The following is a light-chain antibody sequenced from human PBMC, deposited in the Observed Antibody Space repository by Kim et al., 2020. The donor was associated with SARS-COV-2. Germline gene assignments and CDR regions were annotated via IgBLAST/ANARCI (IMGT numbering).Light chain of an antibody. V-gene: IGLV2-14*03. CDR3: SSYTSSSTQ. Sequence: LTQPASVSGSPGQSITISCTGTSSDVGGYNYVSWYQQHPGKAPKLMIYDVSNRPSGVSNRFSGSKSGNTASLTISGLQAEDEADYYCSSYTSSSTQFGGGTQLTVL. CDR2: DVS. J-gene: IGLJ2*01. CDR1: SSDVGGYNY.